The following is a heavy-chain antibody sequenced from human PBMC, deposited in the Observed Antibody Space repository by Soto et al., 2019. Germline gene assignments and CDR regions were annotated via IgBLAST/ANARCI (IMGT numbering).Heavy chain of an antibody. CDR3: ARTSVVTAPIDY. D-gene: IGHD2-21*02. CDR2: IDPSDSYT. J-gene: IGHJ4*02. Sequence: PGESLKISCKGSGYSFTIYWISWVRQMPGKGLEWMGRIDPSDSYTNYSPSFQGHVTISADKSISTAYLQWSSLKASDTAMYYCARTSVVTAPIDYWGQGTLVTVSS. V-gene: IGHV5-10-1*01. CDR1: GYSFTIYW.